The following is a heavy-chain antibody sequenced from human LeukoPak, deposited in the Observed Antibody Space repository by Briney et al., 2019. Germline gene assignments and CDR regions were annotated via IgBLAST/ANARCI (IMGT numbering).Heavy chain of an antibody. V-gene: IGHV3-7*01. CDR1: GFTFSTYW. D-gene: IGHD2-15*01. Sequence: GGSLRLSCAASGFTFSTYWMIWVRQAPGKGLEWVANIKQDGSEKYYVDSVKGRFTISRDNAENSLYLQMNSLRAEDTAVYYCARERVVTRYFDYWGQGTLVTVSS. J-gene: IGHJ4*02. CDR3: ARERVVTRYFDY. CDR2: IKQDGSEK.